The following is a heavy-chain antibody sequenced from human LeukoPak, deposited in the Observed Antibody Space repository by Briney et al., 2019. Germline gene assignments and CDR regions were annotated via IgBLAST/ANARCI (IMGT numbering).Heavy chain of an antibody. V-gene: IGHV3-23*01. CDR3: AKGDPPTYYDILTGQDY. Sequence: GGSLRLSCAASGFTFSSYAMSWVRQAPGKGLEWVAGISAGGDSTYYADSVKGRLTISRDNSKNMLYLQLNSLRAEDTAVYYCAKGDPPTYYDILTGQDYWGQGTLVTVSS. D-gene: IGHD3-9*01. CDR1: GFTFSSYA. CDR2: ISAGGDST. J-gene: IGHJ4*02.